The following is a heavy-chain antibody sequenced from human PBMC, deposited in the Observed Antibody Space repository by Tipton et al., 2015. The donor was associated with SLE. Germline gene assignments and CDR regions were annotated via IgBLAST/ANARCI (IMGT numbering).Heavy chain of an antibody. D-gene: IGHD5-12*01. CDR2: IYYSGSS. J-gene: IGHJ3*02. CDR3: ARQNIVATRGAFDI. CDR1: GGSISSTTYY. Sequence: LRLSCTVPGGSISSTTYYWGWIRQPPGKGLEWIGIIYYSGSSYCNPSLKSRVTISVDTSKNQFSLRLSSVTAADTAVYYCARQNIVATRGAFDIWGQGTMVTVSS. V-gene: IGHV4-39*01.